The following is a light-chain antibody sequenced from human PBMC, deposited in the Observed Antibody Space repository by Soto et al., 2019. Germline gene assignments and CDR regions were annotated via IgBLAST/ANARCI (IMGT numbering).Light chain of an antibody. Sequence: QSVLTQPPSVSGAPGQRVTISCTGSSSNIGAGYDVHWYQQLPGTDPKLLIYGNSNRPSGVPDRFSGSKSGTSASLAITGLQAEDEADYYCQSYASSLSGSKVFGTGTKLTVL. CDR2: GNS. J-gene: IGLJ1*01. CDR3: QSYASSLSGSKV. CDR1: SSNIGAGYD. V-gene: IGLV1-40*01.